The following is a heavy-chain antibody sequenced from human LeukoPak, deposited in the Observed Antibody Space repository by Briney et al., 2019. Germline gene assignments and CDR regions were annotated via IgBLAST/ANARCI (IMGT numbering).Heavy chain of an antibody. CDR1: GYSFTSYW. CDR3: AKLRCGSCPFDY. V-gene: IGHV5-51*01. D-gene: IGHD1-26*01. J-gene: IGHJ4*02. Sequence: GESLKISCKGSGYSFTSYWIGWVRQMPGKGLEWMGIINPGDSDTRHSPSFQGQVTISADKSISTAYLQWSSLKASDTAMYYCAKLRCGSCPFDYWAREPWLPSPQ. CDR2: INPGDSDT.